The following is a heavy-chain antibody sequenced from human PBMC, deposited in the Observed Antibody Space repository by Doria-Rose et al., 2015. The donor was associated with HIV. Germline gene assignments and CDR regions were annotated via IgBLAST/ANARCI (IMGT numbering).Heavy chain of an antibody. CDR3: ARIKSSRWYHKYYFDF. Sequence: QVTLKESGPVLVKPTETLTLTCTVSGVSLSSPGMGVSWIRQTPGKALEWLAHIFSDDDRSYKTSLKSRLTISRGTSKSQVVLTMTDMDPVDTATYYCARIKSSRWYHKYYFDFWDQGTLVIVS. CDR2: IFSDDDR. D-gene: IGHD6-13*01. V-gene: IGHV2-26*01. CDR1: GVSLSSPGMG. J-gene: IGHJ4*02.